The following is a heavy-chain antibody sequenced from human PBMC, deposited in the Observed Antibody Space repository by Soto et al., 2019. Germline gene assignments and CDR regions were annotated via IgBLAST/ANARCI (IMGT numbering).Heavy chain of an antibody. D-gene: IGHD3-22*01. CDR3: ARALLSHSYDSGGYDSYFHAMDV. J-gene: IGHJ6*02. CDR2: IIPISETT. CDR1: AGSFDIRH. V-gene: IGHV1-69*06. Sequence: KSSAGSFDIRHRYWVRQENTQGLEWMVRIIPISETTNYAQIFQGRVSIVADKSTSTAYMELSRLRSEDTAVYYCARALLSHSYDSGGYDSYFHAMDVWGQGTPVTVS.